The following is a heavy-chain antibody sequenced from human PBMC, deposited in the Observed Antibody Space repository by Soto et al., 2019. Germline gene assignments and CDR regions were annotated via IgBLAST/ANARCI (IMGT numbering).Heavy chain of an antibody. Sequence: EVQLVESGGGLVKPGGSRKLSWAASGFSLSGSAWHGVRKPSGKGLGWVGRIRGNADGYATAYVASVKGRFIVSRQDSKNKAYLEMNSLKIEDSAVYYCLTYDSSGDRFFDLWGRGTLVTVSP. CDR3: LTYDSSGDRFFDL. V-gene: IGHV3-73*02. CDR1: GFSLSGSA. CDR2: IRGNADGYAT. J-gene: IGHJ2*01. D-gene: IGHD3-22*01.